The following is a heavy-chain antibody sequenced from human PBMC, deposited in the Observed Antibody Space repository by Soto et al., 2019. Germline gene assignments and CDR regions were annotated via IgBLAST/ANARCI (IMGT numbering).Heavy chain of an antibody. V-gene: IGHV3-11*01. CDR2: ISSSGSTI. CDR3: ARGARHYGDYVGNYYYGMDV. D-gene: IGHD4-17*01. CDR1: GFTFSDYY. Sequence: PGGSLRLSCAASGFTFSDYYMSWIRQAPGKGLEWVSYISSSGSTIYYADSVKGRFTISRDNAKNSLYLQMNSLRAEDTAVYYCARGARHYGDYVGNYYYGMDVWGQGTTVTVSS. J-gene: IGHJ6*02.